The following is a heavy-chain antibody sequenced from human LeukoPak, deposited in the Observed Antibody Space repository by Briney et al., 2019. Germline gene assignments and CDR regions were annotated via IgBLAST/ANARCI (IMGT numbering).Heavy chain of an antibody. J-gene: IGHJ4*02. CDR1: GYTFTGYY. D-gene: IGHD2-2*01. CDR2: INPNSGGT. Sequence: GASLTLSCKASGYTFTGYYMHWVRQAPGQGLEWMGWINPNSGGTNYAQKFQGRVTMTRDTSISTAYMELSRLRSDDTAVYYRARDRRWEYQPFDYWGQGTLVTVSS. V-gene: IGHV1-2*02. CDR3: ARDRRWEYQPFDY.